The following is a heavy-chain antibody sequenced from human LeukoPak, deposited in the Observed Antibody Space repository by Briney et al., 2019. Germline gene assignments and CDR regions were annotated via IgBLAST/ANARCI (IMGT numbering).Heavy chain of an antibody. CDR1: GFTFSDYY. V-gene: IGHV3-11*01. Sequence: GGSLRLSCAASGFTFSDYYMSWIRQAPGKGLEWVSYISSSGSTIYYADSVKGRFTISRDNAKKSLYLQMNSLRAEDTAVYYCARDKGPAAGSFVYFDYWGQGTLVTVSS. CDR3: ARDKGPAAGSFVYFDY. J-gene: IGHJ4*02. D-gene: IGHD6-13*01. CDR2: ISSSGSTI.